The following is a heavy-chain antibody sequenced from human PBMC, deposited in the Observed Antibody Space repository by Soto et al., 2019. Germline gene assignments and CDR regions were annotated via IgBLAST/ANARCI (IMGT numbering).Heavy chain of an antibody. CDR3: ARGAGGYNWNDLAY. D-gene: IGHD1-1*01. V-gene: IGHV3-7*03. CDR2: IKQDGSEK. CDR1: RFTFSSYW. J-gene: IGHJ4*02. Sequence: GGSLRLSCAASRFTFSSYWMSWVRQSPGKGLEWVANIKQDGSEKYYVDSVKGRFTISRDNAKNSLYLQMNSLRAEDTAVYYCARGAGGYNWNDLAYWGQGTLVTVSS.